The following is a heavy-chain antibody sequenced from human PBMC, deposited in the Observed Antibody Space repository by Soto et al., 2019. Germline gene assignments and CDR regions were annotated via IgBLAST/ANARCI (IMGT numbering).Heavy chain of an antibody. Sequence: PSETLSLTCTVSGASISSTRYYWGWIRQPPGQGLEWIGSIYYSGYAYYNPSLKSRVTISVDTSRDQFSLNLRSMTAADTAVYYCARPTSTDLRDPFDIWGQGIMVT. CDR3: ARPTSTDLRDPFDI. V-gene: IGHV4-39*01. J-gene: IGHJ3*02. CDR2: IYYSGYA. CDR1: GASISSTRYY. D-gene: IGHD4-17*01.